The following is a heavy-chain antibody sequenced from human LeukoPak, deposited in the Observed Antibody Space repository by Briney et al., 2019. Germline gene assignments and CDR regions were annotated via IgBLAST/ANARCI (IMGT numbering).Heavy chain of an antibody. J-gene: IGHJ4*02. Sequence: GGSLRLSCAASGFTFNNHDMTWVRQGPGKGLEWVSRIRDSGGPTGYGDSVKGRFTISRDNSKNTVYLQMNSLTAEDTAANYCGRYGRNPEFWGQGTLVTVSS. D-gene: IGHD2-2*01. CDR3: GRYGRNPEF. CDR2: IRDSGGPT. CDR1: GFTFNNHD. V-gene: IGHV3-23*01.